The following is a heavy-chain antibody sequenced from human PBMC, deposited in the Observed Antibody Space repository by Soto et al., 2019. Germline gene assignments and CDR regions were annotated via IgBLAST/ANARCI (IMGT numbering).Heavy chain of an antibody. CDR1: GFAFSTYA. Sequence: GGPLRLSCAASGFAFSTYAMTWVRQAPGKGLEWVSAISGSGGSSYYADSVKGRFTISRDNSKNTLFLQMNGLRAEDTAVYYCAKVTXRAAAGRYEYYKYGMDVWGQGTTVTVSS. CDR2: ISGSGGSS. J-gene: IGHJ6*02. CDR3: AKVTXRAAAGRYEYYKYGMDV. D-gene: IGHD6-13*01. V-gene: IGHV3-23*01.